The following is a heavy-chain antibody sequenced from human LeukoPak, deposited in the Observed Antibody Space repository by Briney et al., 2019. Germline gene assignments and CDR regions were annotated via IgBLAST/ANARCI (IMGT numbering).Heavy chain of an antibody. V-gene: IGHV3-21*01. CDR3: ARAPVIFGSGTQDAFDI. D-gene: IGHD3-10*01. Sequence: GGSLRLSCGASGFTFSRYTMNWVRQAPGKGLEWVASISTSSIYRYYGDPVKGRFTISRDNSRNSAYLQMDSLSPEDTAVYYCARAPVIFGSGTQDAFDIWGQGTMVTVSS. CDR2: ISTSSIYR. CDR1: GFTFSRYT. J-gene: IGHJ3*02.